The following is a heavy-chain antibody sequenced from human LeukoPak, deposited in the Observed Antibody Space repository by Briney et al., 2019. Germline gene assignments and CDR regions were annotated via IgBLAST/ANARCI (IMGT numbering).Heavy chain of an antibody. CDR1: GFTFSSYS. J-gene: IGHJ4*02. V-gene: IGHV3-21*01. CDR3: ARGAKNRYGSGSYYDY. D-gene: IGHD3-10*01. CDR2: ISSSSSYI. Sequence: GGSLRLSCAASGFTFSSYSMNWVRQAPGKGLEWVSSISSSSSYIYYADSVKGRFTISRDNAKNSLYLQMNSLRAEDTAVYYCARGAKNRYGSGSYYDYWGQGTPVTVSS.